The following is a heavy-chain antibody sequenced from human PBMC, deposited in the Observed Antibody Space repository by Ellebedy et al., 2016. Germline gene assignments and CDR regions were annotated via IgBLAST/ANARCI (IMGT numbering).Heavy chain of an antibody. D-gene: IGHD2-8*01. CDR1: GFTVSSYY. CDR3: ARDVATIPLMVSGYGMDA. Sequence: GESLKISCAASGFTVSSYYMNWVRQAPGKGLEWVSIIYSGGSTYYGDSVKGRFTISRDDSKNTLFLQMNSLRAEDTAVYFCARDVATIPLMVSGYGMDAWGRGTTVTVSS. V-gene: IGHV3-66*01. CDR2: IYSGGST. J-gene: IGHJ6*02.